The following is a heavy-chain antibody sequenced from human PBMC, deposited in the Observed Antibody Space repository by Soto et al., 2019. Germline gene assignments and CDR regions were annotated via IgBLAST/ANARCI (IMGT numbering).Heavy chain of an antibody. V-gene: IGHV4-30-2*02. J-gene: IGHJ4*02. CDR2: MYHSGST. CDR3: AHLNTYYYGSGNNY. CDR1: SGSISSGGYS. D-gene: IGHD3-10*01. Sequence: PSETLSLTCAVSSGSISSGGYSWSWIRQPPGKGLEWIGYMYHSGSTYYNPSLKSRLTITKDTSKNQVVLTMTNMDPVDTATYYCAHLNTYYYGSGNNYWGQGTLVTVSS.